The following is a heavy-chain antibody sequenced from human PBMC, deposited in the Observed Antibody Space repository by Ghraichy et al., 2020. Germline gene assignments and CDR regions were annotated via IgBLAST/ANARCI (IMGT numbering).Heavy chain of an antibody. Sequence: GGSLRLSCAASGFTFSNHCMYWVRQAPGKGLEWVANIKEDGSEKLYVDSVKGRFTISRDNAKRSLYLQMNSLRAEDTAVYYCARVGDFWGGYRNGMDVWGQETTVTVSS. CDR1: GFTFSNHC. CDR2: IKEDGSEK. V-gene: IGHV3-7*01. J-gene: IGHJ6*02. CDR3: ARVGDFWGGYRNGMDV. D-gene: IGHD3-3*01.